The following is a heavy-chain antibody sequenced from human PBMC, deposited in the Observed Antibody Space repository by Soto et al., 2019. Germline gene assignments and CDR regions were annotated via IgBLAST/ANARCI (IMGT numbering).Heavy chain of an antibody. CDR2: IWYDGSQK. CDR1: GFTFSTYG. J-gene: IGHJ6*02. D-gene: IGHD2-15*01. V-gene: IGHV3-33*01. CDR3: ARVNCTGGSCRPYYYYDMDV. Sequence: GGSLRLSCAASGFTFSTYGMNWVRQAPGKGLEWVAVIWYDGSQKYYADSVKGRFTVSRDNSKNTLYLQMNNLRVKDTAVYYCARVNCTGGSCRPYYYYDMDVWGQGTTVTVSS.